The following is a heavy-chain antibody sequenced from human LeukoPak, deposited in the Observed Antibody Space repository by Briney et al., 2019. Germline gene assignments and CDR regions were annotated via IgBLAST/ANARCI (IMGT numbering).Heavy chain of an antibody. CDR2: IWDDGSNK. CDR3: ARADYHYGMDV. CDR1: GFTFSRNG. Sequence: GGSLRLSCAASGFTFSRNGMHWVRQAPGKGLEWVAVIWDDGSNKYYADSVKGRFTISRDNSKNMLYPQMNSLRAEDTAVYYCARADYHYGMDVWGQGTTVTVSS. V-gene: IGHV3-33*01. J-gene: IGHJ6*02.